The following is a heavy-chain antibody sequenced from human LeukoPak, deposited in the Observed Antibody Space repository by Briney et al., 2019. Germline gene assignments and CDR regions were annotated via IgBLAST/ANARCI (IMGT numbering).Heavy chain of an antibody. CDR1: GDPISIGSHF. V-gene: IGHV4-61*02. CDR3: AREGSGSYPGYY. D-gene: IGHD1-26*01. Sequence: SETLSLTCTVSGDPISIGSHFWSWIRQPPGKGLEWIGRIYTTGSTNYNPSLKSRVTVSVDTSKNQFSLKLSSVTAADTAVYYCAREGSGSYPGYYWGQGTLVTVSS. J-gene: IGHJ4*02. CDR2: IYTTGST.